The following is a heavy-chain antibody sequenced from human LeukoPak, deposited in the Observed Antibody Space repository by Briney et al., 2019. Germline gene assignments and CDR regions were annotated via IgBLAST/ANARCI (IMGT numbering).Heavy chain of an antibody. CDR1: GYTFTSYY. Sequence: ASVKVSCTASGYTFTSYYMHWVRQAPGQGLEWMGIINPSGGSTSYAQKFQGRVTMTRDTSTSTVYMELSSLRSEDTAVYYCARVRVKDYDFWSGYYSNDAFDIWGQGTMVTVSS. J-gene: IGHJ3*02. CDR2: INPSGGST. CDR3: ARVRVKDYDFWSGYYSNDAFDI. V-gene: IGHV1-46*01. D-gene: IGHD3-3*01.